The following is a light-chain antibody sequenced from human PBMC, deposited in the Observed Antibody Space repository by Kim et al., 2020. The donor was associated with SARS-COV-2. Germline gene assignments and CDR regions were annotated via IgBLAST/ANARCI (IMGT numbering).Light chain of an antibody. V-gene: IGKV1-5*03. Sequence: DIKTTQSPSTLSASIGDRVTITCRASQSINVLLAWYQQKSGTAPKLLIYEASTLESGVPSKFSGSGSGTEFTLTINCLQPDDFASFYCLQYDSYPLSFGGGTKLEIK. J-gene: IGKJ4*01. CDR3: LQYDSYPLS. CDR1: QSINVL. CDR2: EAS.